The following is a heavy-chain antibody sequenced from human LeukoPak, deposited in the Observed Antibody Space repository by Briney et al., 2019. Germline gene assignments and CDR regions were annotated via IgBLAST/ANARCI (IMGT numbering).Heavy chain of an antibody. J-gene: IGHJ6*03. V-gene: IGHV3-23*01. D-gene: IGHD3-16*01. CDR3: ARVPGDYVWGRNRRASYYYYMDV. Sequence: GGSLRLSCAASGFTFSNYAMSWVRQAPGKGLEWVSAISGSASSTYYADSVKGRFTISRDNAKNSLYLQMNSLRAEDTAVYYCARVPGDYVWGRNRRASYYYYMDVWGKGTTVTVSS. CDR1: GFTFSNYA. CDR2: ISGSASST.